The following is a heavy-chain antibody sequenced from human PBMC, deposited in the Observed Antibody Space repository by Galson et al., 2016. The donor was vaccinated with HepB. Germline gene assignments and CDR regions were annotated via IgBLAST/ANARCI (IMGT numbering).Heavy chain of an antibody. CDR1: GGSISSSSYY. J-gene: IGHJ6*02. D-gene: IGHD3-10*01. CDR2: IYYSGST. CDR3: AGHLRGGYGMDV. Sequence: SETLSPTCTVSGGSISSSSYYWGWIRQPPGKGLEWIGTIYYSGSTYYNPSLKSRVTISVDTSKNQFSLKLSSVTAADTAVYYWAGHLRGGYGMDVWGQGTTVTVSS. V-gene: IGHV4-39*01.